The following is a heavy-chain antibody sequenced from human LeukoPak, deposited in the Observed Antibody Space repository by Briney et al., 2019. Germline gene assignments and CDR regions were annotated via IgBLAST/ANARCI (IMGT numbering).Heavy chain of an antibody. Sequence: PGGSLRLSCAASGFTVSSNYMSWVRQAPGKGLEWVSVIYSGGSAYYADSVQGRFTISRDNSKNTVYLQMNSLRAEDTAVYYCVRIVRASGFHFDYWGQGTLVTVSS. J-gene: IGHJ4*02. V-gene: IGHV3-53*01. CDR3: VRIVRASGFHFDY. CDR2: IYSGGSA. D-gene: IGHD6-19*01. CDR1: GFTVSSNY.